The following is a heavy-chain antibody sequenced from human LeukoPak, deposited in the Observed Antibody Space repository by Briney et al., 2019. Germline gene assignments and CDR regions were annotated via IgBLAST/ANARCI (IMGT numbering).Heavy chain of an antibody. J-gene: IGHJ4*02. CDR2: IIGSGGST. Sequence: GGSLRLSCAASGFTVSSNYMSWVRQAPGKGLEWVSSIIGSGGSTYYADSVKGRFTISRDNSENMLYLQMNSLRAEDTAVYYCAKGIAIAGRTADYWGQGTLVTVSS. CDR1: GFTVSSNY. D-gene: IGHD6-13*01. CDR3: AKGIAIAGRTADY. V-gene: IGHV3-23*01.